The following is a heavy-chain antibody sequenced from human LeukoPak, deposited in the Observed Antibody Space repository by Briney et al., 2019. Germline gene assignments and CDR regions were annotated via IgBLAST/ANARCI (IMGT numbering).Heavy chain of an antibody. CDR1: GYTFTNYG. CDR3: ARGSHRLYDYVWGTYESKDY. CDR2: ISGYNANT. J-gene: IGHJ4*02. Sequence: ASVKVSCKASGYTFTNYGISWVRQAPGQGLEWMGWISGYNANTNYVQKCQGRVTMTTDTSTHTAYMELRSLRSDDTAVYYCARGSHRLYDYVWGTYESKDYWGQGTLVTVSS. D-gene: IGHD3-16*01. V-gene: IGHV1-18*01.